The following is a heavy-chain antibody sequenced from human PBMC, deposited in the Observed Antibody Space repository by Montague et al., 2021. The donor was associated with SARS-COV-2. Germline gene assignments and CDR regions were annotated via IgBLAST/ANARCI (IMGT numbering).Heavy chain of an antibody. Sequence: SETLSLTCTVSGGSTNNFYWSWIRQPPGKGLEWIGYINYSGGTDYNPSLKSRVTISIDTSKNQFSLNLTSVTAADTCVYYCARTSLASASCRFDPWGQGTLVTVSS. CDR1: GGSTNNFY. V-gene: IGHV4-59*01. CDR2: INYSGGT. J-gene: IGHJ5*02. D-gene: IGHD3-16*02. CDR3: ARTSLASASCRFDP.